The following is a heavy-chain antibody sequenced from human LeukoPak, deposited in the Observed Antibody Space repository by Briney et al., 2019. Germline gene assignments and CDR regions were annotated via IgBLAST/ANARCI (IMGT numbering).Heavy chain of an antibody. CDR1: GFTFSSYG. CDR3: ARDYTVTNDAFDI. V-gene: IGHV3-NL1*01. CDR2: IYSGGST. D-gene: IGHD4-17*01. Sequence: GGSLRLSCAASGFTFSSYGMHWVRQAPGKGLEWVSVIYSGGSTYYADSVKGRFTISRDNSKNTLYLQMNSLRAEDTAVYYCARDYTVTNDAFDIWGQGTMVTVSS. J-gene: IGHJ3*02.